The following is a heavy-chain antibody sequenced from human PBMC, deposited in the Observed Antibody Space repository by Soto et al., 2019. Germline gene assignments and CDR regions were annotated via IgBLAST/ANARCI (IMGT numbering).Heavy chain of an antibody. Sequence: SVKVSCKASGGTFSSYTISWVRQAPGQGLEWMGRIIPILGIANYAQKIQGRVTITADKSTSTAYMELSSLRSEDTAVYYCARDHREYSGYEFDYWGQGTLVTVSS. D-gene: IGHD5-12*01. V-gene: IGHV1-69*04. CDR2: IIPILGIA. J-gene: IGHJ4*02. CDR3: ARDHREYSGYEFDY. CDR1: GGTFSSYT.